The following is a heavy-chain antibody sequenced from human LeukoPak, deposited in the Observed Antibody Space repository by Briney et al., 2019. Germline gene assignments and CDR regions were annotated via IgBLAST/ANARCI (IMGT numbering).Heavy chain of an antibody. Sequence: GGSLRPSCAASGFTFSDYYMNWIRQAPGKGLEWVSYITGSGSTIYYADSVKGRFTISRDNAKNSLYLQMNSLRAEDTAVYYCARGYCTTTSCHHYFGMDVWGQGTTVTVSS. CDR3: ARGYCTTTSCHHYFGMDV. D-gene: IGHD2-2*01. V-gene: IGHV3-11*01. CDR2: ITGSGSTI. CDR1: GFTFSDYY. J-gene: IGHJ6*02.